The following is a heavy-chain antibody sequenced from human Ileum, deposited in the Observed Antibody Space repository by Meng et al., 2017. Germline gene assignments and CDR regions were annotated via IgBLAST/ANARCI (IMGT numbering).Heavy chain of an antibody. D-gene: IGHD2-15*01. CDR3: ARVRCASVSCYGDSYFDY. Sequence: QVQLQDLGLGLVKPSGTLPPTCAASGGSISNRNWRTWVRQPPGKGLEWIGEIYHTGGTNYNPSLKRRVTISVDKSKNQFSLEVTSVTAADTAVYYCARVRCASVSCYGDSYFDYWGQGILVTVSS. CDR2: IYHTGGT. J-gene: IGHJ4*02. V-gene: IGHV4-4*02. CDR1: GGSISNRNW.